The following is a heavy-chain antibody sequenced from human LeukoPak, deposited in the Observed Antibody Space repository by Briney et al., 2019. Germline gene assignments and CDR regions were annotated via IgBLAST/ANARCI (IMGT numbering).Heavy chain of an antibody. V-gene: IGHV1-46*01. CDR2: INPSGGST. J-gene: IGHJ4*02. D-gene: IGHD6-19*01. CDR1: GYTFTSYY. Sequence: ASVKVSCKASGYTFTSYYMHWVRQAPGQGLEWMGIINPSGGSTSYAQKFQGRVTMTRDTSTSTVYMELSSLRSDDTAVYYCARVVYDYGSGWYFDYWGQGTPVTVSS. CDR3: ARVVYDYGSGWYFDY.